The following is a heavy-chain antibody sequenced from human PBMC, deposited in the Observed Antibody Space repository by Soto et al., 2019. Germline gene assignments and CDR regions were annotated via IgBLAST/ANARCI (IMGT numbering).Heavy chain of an antibody. CDR1: GCTLSSYA. CDR3: AKDRCSGGSCYAVDY. CDR2: ISGSGGST. V-gene: IGHV3-23*01. Sequence: EVQLLESGGGLVQPGGSLRLSCAASGCTLSSYAMSWVRQAPGKGLEWVSAISGSGGSTYYADSVKGRFTISRDNSKNTLYLQMNSLRAEDTAVYYCAKDRCSGGSCYAVDYWGQGTLVTVSS. J-gene: IGHJ4*02. D-gene: IGHD2-15*01.